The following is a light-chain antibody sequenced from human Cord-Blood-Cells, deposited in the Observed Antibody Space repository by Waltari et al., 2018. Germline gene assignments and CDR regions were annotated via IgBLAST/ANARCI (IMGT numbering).Light chain of an antibody. CDR1: NIVSKS. CDR3: QVWDSSSDHYV. J-gene: IGLJ1*01. Sequence: SYVLTQPPSVSVAPGKTARITCGGNNIVSKSVHWYQQKPGQAPVLVIYYDSDRPSGIPERVSGSNAGKTATLTISRVEAGDEADYYCQVWDSSSDHYVFGTGTKVTVL. CDR2: YDS. V-gene: IGLV3-21*04.